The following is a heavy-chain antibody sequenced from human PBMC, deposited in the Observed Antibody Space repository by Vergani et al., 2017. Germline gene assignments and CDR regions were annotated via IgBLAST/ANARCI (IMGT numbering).Heavy chain of an antibody. CDR2: ISGSGGST. CDR1: GFTFSSYG. D-gene: IGHD3-3*01. CDR3: ARDRDYDFWSGPIDAFDI. Sequence: VQLVESGGGVVQPGRSLRLSCAASGFTFSSYGMHWVRQAPGKGLEWVSAISGSGGSTYYADSVKGRFTISRDNAKNSLYLQMNSLRAEDTAVYYCARDRDYDFWSGPIDAFDIWGQGTMVTVSS. V-gene: IGHV3-21*01. J-gene: IGHJ3*02.